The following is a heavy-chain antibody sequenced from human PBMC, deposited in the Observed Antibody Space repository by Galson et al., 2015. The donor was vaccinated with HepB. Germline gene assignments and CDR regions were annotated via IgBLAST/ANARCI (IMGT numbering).Heavy chain of an antibody. CDR3: AREKVGAVLSDALDT. V-gene: IGHV3-30-3*01. J-gene: IGHJ5*02. D-gene: IGHD6-13*01. CDR1: GFTFSTYS. CDR2: ISYDGNSK. Sequence: SLRLSCAASGFTFSTYSIHWVRQAPGKGLEWVGVISYDGNSKYYGDSVRGRFTISRDNSKNTLYLEMNSLRTDDTAVYYCAREKVGAVLSDALDTWGQGTLVAASS.